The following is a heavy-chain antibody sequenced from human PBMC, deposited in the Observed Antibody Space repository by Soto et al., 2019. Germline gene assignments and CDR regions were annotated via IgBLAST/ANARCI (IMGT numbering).Heavy chain of an antibody. J-gene: IGHJ4*02. V-gene: IGHV1-18*01. CDR2: ISAYNGNT. Sequence: QVQLVQSGAEVKKPGASVKVSCKASGYTFTSYGISWVRQAPGQGLEWMGWISAYNGNTNYAQKLQGRVTMTTDTSTSTAYMELRSLRSDDTAVYYCARDFSSSWYSSPETQFDYWGQGTLVTVSS. CDR3: ARDFSSSWYSSPETQFDY. D-gene: IGHD6-13*01. CDR1: GYTFTSYG.